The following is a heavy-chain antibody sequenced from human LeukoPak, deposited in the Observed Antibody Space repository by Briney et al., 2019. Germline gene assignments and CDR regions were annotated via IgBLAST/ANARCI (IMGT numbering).Heavy chain of an antibody. CDR2: IIPIFGTA. Sequence: SVKVSCKASGGTFSSYAISWVLQAPGQGLEWMGRIIPIFGTANYAQKFQGRVTITTDESTSTAYMELSSLRSEDTAVYYCARAPEHHYYGSGSYYSLGYWGQGTLVTVSS. J-gene: IGHJ4*02. CDR1: GGTFSSYA. CDR3: ARAPEHHYYGSGSYYSLGY. V-gene: IGHV1-69*05. D-gene: IGHD3-10*01.